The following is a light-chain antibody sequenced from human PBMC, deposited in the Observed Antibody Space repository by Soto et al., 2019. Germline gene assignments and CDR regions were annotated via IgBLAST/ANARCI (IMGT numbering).Light chain of an antibody. V-gene: IGKV1-5*03. CDR3: QHYNSYSEA. CDR1: QTIRSW. CDR2: KAS. Sequence: DIQMTQSPSTLSGSVGDRVTITCRAGQTIRSWLAWYQQKPGKAPKLLIYKASTLKSGVPSRFSGSGSGTEFTLTIISLQADDFATYYCQHYNSYSEAFGQGTKVDIK. J-gene: IGKJ1*01.